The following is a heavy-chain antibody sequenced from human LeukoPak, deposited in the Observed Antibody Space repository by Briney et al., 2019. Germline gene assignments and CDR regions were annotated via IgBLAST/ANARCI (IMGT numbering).Heavy chain of an antibody. D-gene: IGHD3-3*01. Sequence: ASVKVSCKASGYTFTGYYMHWVRQAPGQGLEWMGRINPNSGGTNYAQKFQGRVTMTRDTSISTAYMELSRLRSDDTAVYYCARLRSRATPRRFSLDYWGQGTLVTVSS. CDR1: GYTFTGYY. J-gene: IGHJ4*02. V-gene: IGHV1-2*06. CDR3: ARLRSRATPRRFSLDY. CDR2: INPNSGGT.